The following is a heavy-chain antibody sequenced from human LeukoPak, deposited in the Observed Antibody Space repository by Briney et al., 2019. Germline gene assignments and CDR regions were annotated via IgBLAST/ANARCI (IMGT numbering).Heavy chain of an antibody. CDR1: GDSVSSNSGA. V-gene: IGHV6-1*01. J-gene: IGHJ4*02. CDR3: AKGHERKFDY. CDR2: TYYRSKWYN. D-gene: IGHD1-14*01. Sequence: SQTLSLTCVISGDSVSSNSGAWNWIRQSPSRGLEWLGRTYYRSKWYNDYAVPVKRRITVNPDTSRNQFSLHLNSVTPEDTAVYYCAKGHERKFDYWGQGSLVTVAS.